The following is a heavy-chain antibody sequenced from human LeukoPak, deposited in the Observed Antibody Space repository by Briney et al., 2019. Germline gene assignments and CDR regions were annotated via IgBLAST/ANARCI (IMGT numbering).Heavy chain of an antibody. CDR2: IKQDGSEK. V-gene: IGHV3-7*01. CDR3: ARDSTYDILTGYYHSTFDI. J-gene: IGHJ3*02. CDR1: GFTFSSYW. D-gene: IGHD3-9*01. Sequence: GGSLRLSCAASGFTFSSYWMSWVRQAPGKGLEWVANIKQDGSEKYYVDSVKGRFTISRDNAKNSLYLQMNSLRAEDTAVYYCARDSTYDILTGYYHSTFDIWGQGTMVTVSS.